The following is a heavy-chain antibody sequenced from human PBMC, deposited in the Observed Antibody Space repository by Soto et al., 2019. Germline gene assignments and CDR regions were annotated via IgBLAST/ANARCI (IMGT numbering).Heavy chain of an antibody. Sequence: QVQLVQSGAEVKKPGASVKVSCKASGYTFTGYYMHWVRQAPGQGLEWMGWINPNSGGTNYAQKFQGWVTMTRDTSISTAYMELSRLRSDDTAVYYCARSKTSLWFGELSLEFDYWGQGTLVTVSS. D-gene: IGHD3-10*01. CDR1: GYTFTGYY. J-gene: IGHJ4*02. CDR2: INPNSGGT. V-gene: IGHV1-2*04. CDR3: ARSKTSLWFGELSLEFDY.